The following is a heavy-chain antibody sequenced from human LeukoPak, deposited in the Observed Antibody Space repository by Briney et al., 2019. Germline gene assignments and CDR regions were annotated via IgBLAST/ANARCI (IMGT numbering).Heavy chain of an antibody. V-gene: IGHV4-59*01. CDR3: ARGWPSFDY. D-gene: IGHD6-13*01. Sequence: SETLSLTCSVSGGSISSYYWNWIRQSPGEGLEWIGHIYYSGSSNYNPSLKSRVTISVDTSKNQFSLKLSSVTAADTAVYYCARGWPSFDYWGQGTLVTVSS. CDR2: IYYSGSS. J-gene: IGHJ4*02. CDR1: GGSISSYY.